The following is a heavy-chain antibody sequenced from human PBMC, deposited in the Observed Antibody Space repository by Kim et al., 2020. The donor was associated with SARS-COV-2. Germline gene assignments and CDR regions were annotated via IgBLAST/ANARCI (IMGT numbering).Heavy chain of an antibody. J-gene: IGHJ4*02. Sequence: DKYYVDCVSGRFTISRDNAENLLYLQMNSLRAEDTALYYCARHGFTGGLDYWGQGTLVTVSS. D-gene: IGHD2-8*02. CDR2: DK. V-gene: IGHV3-7*03. CDR3: ARHGFTGGLDY.